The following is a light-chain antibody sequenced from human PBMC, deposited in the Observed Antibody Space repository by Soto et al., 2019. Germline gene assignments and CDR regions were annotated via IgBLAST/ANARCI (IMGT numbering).Light chain of an antibody. J-gene: IGLJ2*01. Sequence: QSVLTQPASVSGSPGQSITISCTGTSNDVGGYNYVSWYRHHPGKAPKLMIYDVSNRPSGVSNRFSGSKSGNTASLTISGLQAEDEADYYCSSYTSSTTLVFGGGTKVTVL. CDR1: SNDVGGYNY. CDR3: SSYTSSTTLV. V-gene: IGLV2-14*03. CDR2: DVS.